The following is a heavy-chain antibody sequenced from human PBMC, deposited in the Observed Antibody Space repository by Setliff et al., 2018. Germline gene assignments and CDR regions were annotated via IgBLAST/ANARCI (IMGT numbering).Heavy chain of an antibody. CDR1: GYTFTSYA. J-gene: IGHJ6*03. V-gene: IGHV7-4-1*02. D-gene: IGHD1-26*01. CDR2: INTNTGNP. Sequence: ASVKVSCKASGYTFTSYAMNWVRQAPGQGLEWMGWINTNTGNPTYAQGFTGRFVFSLDTSVSTAYLQISSLKAEDTAVYYCAREVVGATRDYYYYYMDVWGKGTTVTISS. CDR3: AREVVGATRDYYYYYMDV.